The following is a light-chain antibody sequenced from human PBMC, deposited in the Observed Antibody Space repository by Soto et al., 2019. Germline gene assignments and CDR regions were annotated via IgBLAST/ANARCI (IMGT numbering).Light chain of an antibody. CDR3: QQYNIWPLT. CDR1: QSLSSS. V-gene: IGKV3D-15*01. CDR2: GAS. Sequence: EIVMTQSPVTLSVSPGERATLSCRASQSLSSSLAWYQQKPGQAPRLLIYGASTRATGIPARFSGGGSGTEFTLTISSLQSEDFAVYYCQQYNIWPLTFGQGTKVEIK. J-gene: IGKJ1*01.